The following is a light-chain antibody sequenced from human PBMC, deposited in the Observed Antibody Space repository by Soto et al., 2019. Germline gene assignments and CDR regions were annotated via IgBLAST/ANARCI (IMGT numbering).Light chain of an antibody. V-gene: IGLV2-14*01. CDR2: DVS. J-gene: IGLJ1*01. Sequence: QSALTQPASVSGSPGQSITISCTGTSSDVAGYNYVSWYQQHPGKAPKLMIYDVSNRPSGVSNRFSGSKSGNTASLTISGLQAEDEADYYCSSNTSSSTLVFGTGNKLTVL. CDR3: SSNTSSSTLV. CDR1: SSDVAGYNY.